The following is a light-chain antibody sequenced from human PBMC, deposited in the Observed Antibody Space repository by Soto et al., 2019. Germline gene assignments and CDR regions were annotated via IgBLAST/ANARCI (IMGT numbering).Light chain of an antibody. CDR3: QQSYSTPPVT. Sequence: DIQMTQSPSSLSASVGDRVTITCRASQSISSYLNWYQQKPWKAPKILIYAASSLQSGGPSRFSGSGSGTDFTLTISSLQPEDFATYYCQQSYSTPPVTFGQGTRLEIK. J-gene: IGKJ5*01. CDR1: QSISSY. V-gene: IGKV1-39*01. CDR2: AAS.